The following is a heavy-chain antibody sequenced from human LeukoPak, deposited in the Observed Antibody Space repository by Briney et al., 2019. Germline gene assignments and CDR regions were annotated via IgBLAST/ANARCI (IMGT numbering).Heavy chain of an antibody. D-gene: IGHD5-18*01. Sequence: AGGSLRLSCAASGFTFSSYWMSWVRQAPGKGLEWVANIRHDGSEKYYVDSVEGRFTISRDNAKDSLYLQMNSLRVEDTAVYYCARGGSRQYNFWGQGTLVTVSS. CDR1: GFTFSSYW. V-gene: IGHV3-7*01. CDR2: IRHDGSEK. J-gene: IGHJ4*02. CDR3: ARGGSRQYNF.